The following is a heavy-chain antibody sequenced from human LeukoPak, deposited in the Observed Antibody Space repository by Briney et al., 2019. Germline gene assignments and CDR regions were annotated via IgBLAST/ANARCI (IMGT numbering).Heavy chain of an antibody. J-gene: IGHJ3*02. V-gene: IGHV3-21*01. CDR2: ISSSSSYI. CDR1: GLTFSSYS. D-gene: IGHD1-1*01. CDR3: ARDLAGYLPDAFYI. Sequence: GGSLRLSCAASGLTFSSYSMNWVRQAPGKGLEWVSSISSSSSYIYYADSVKGRFTISRDNAKNSLYLQMNSMRAEDTAVYYCARDLAGYLPDAFYIWGQGTMVTVSS.